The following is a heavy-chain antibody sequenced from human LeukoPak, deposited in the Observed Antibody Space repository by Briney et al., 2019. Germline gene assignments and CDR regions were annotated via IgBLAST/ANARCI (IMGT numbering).Heavy chain of an antibody. D-gene: IGHD3-22*01. CDR3: AMGGIVVVIGHGYDY. CDR2: INPSGGST. CDR1: GYTFTSYY. V-gene: IGHV1-46*01. J-gene: IGHJ4*02. Sequence: SVKVSCKASGYTFTSYYMHWVRQAPGQGLEWMGIINPSGGSTSYAQKFQGRVTMIRDTSTSTVYMELSSLRSEDTAVYYCAMGGIVVVIGHGYDYWGQGTLVTVSS.